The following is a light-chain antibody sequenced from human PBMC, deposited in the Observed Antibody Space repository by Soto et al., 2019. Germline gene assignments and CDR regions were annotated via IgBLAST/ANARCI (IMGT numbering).Light chain of an antibody. V-gene: IGKV3-11*01. Sequence: ELVMRQSPVTLSVSPGARATLSCNAVQSVSSNLAWYQQKPGQAPRLLIYDASNRATGIPARFSGSGSGTDFTLTISSLEPEDFAVYYCQQLSNWPPAIPFGQGTRLAIK. CDR1: QSVSSN. J-gene: IGKJ5*01. CDR3: QQLSNWPPAIP. CDR2: DAS.